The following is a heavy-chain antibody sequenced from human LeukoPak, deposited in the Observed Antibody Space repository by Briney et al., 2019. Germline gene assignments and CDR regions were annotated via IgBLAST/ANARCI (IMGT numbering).Heavy chain of an antibody. CDR1: GFTVSSNY. D-gene: IGHD5-12*01. J-gene: IGHJ4*02. Sequence: GGSLRLSCAASGFTVSSNYMSWVRQAPGKGLEWVSVIYSGGSTYYADSVKGRFTISRDNSKNTLYLQMNSLRVEDTAVYYCAKGATNIVGTNDYWGQGTLVTVSS. CDR2: IYSGGST. CDR3: AKGATNIVGTNDY. V-gene: IGHV3-66*01.